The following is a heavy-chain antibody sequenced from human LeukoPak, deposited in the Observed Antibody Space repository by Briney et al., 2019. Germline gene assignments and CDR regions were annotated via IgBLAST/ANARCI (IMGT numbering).Heavy chain of an antibody. V-gene: IGHV4-4*07. CDR2: IYTSGST. J-gene: IGHJ4*02. D-gene: IGHD3-10*01. CDR1: GGSISSYY. Sequence: SETLSLTCTVSGGSISSYYWSWIRQPAGKGLEWIGRIYTSGSTNYNPSLKSRVTMSVDTSKNQFSLKLSSVTAADTAVYYCARVARVRRIAGSTYYFDYWGQGTLVTVSS. CDR3: ARVARVRRIAGSTYYFDY.